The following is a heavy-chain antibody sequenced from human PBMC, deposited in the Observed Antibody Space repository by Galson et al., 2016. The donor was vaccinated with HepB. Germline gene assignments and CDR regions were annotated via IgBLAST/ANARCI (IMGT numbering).Heavy chain of an antibody. J-gene: IGHJ3*02. CDR3: SRDPYSMRVNVNDAFDI. CDR2: ISSNRKYI. V-gene: IGHV3-21*06. D-gene: IGHD2/OR15-2a*01. CDR1: DFTLRSYS. Sequence: SLRLSCAASDFTLRSYSMNWVRQAPGKGLEWISPISSNRKYIYYADSVKGRFTISRDNAKNSLYLQMNSLRVEDTAVYYCSRDPYSMRVNVNDAFDIWGQGTTVTVSS.